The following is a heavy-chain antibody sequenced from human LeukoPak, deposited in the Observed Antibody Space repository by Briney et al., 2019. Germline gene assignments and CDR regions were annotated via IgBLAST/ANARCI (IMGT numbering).Heavy chain of an antibody. Sequence: SQTLSLTCTVSGGSISSGDYYWSWIRQPPGKGLERIGYIYYSGSTYYNPSLKSRVTISVDTSKNQFSLKLSSVTAADTAVYYCASIMTTVNTFDYWGQGTLVTVSS. CDR2: IYYSGST. CDR1: GGSISSGDYY. D-gene: IGHD4-17*01. CDR3: ASIMTTVNTFDY. V-gene: IGHV4-30-4*01. J-gene: IGHJ4*02.